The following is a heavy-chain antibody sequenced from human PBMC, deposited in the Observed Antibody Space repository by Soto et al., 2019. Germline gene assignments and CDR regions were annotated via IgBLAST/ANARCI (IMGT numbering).Heavy chain of an antibody. CDR3: ARVSLVGPSGGRYFDY. CDR1: GFTFSAHY. J-gene: IGHJ4*02. Sequence: GGSLRLSCAASGFTFSAHYMDWVRQAPGKGLEWVGRIKNKANSYTTEYAASVEGRFTISREDSQNSLYLQMNSLKTEDTAVYYCARVSLVGPSGGRYFDYWGQGSQVTVPQ. D-gene: IGHD1-26*01. V-gene: IGHV3-72*01. CDR2: IKNKANSYTT.